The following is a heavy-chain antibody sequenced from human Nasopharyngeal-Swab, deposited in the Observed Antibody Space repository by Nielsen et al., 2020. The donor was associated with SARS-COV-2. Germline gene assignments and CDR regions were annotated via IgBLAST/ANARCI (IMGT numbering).Heavy chain of an antibody. D-gene: IGHD2-8*01. J-gene: IGHJ6*02. Sequence: WVRQAPGQGLEWMGGIIPIFSTANYAQKFQGRVTITADKSTSTAYMELSSLRSEDTAVYYCAWAEAPNPYYYYGMDVWGQGTTVTVPS. CDR2: IIPIFSTA. V-gene: IGHV1-69*06. CDR3: AWAEAPNPYYYYGMDV.